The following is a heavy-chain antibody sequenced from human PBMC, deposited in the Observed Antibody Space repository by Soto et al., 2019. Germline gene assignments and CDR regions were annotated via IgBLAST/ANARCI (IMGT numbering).Heavy chain of an antibody. CDR3: ARGGSSSWFSYYYYGMDV. J-gene: IGHJ6*02. CDR1: GFTFSSYA. V-gene: IGHV3-64*01. Sequence: PGGSLRLSCAASGFTFSSYAMHWVRQAPGKGLEYVSAISSNGGSTYYANSVKGRFTISRDNSKNTLYLQMGSLRAEDMAVYYCARGGSSSWFSYYYYGMDVWGQGTTVTVSS. CDR2: ISSNGGST. D-gene: IGHD6-13*01.